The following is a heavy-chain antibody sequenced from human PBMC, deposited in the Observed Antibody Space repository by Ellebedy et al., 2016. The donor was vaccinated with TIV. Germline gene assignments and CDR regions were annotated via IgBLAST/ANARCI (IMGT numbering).Heavy chain of an antibody. CDR1: GFTFSSYS. Sequence: GGSLRLXXAASGFTFSSYSMNWVRQAPGKGLEWVSYISSSSSTIYYADSVKGRFTISRDNAKNSLYLQMNSLRAEDTAVYYCARDAVRWESWFDPWGQGTLVTVSS. CDR3: ARDAVRWESWFDP. CDR2: ISSSSSTI. D-gene: IGHD1-26*01. J-gene: IGHJ5*02. V-gene: IGHV3-48*04.